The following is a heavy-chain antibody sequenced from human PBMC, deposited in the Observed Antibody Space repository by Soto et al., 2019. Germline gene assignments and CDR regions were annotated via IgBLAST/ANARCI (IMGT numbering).Heavy chain of an antibody. CDR3: AKRGLRMVDDAFDI. CDR2: ISYDGSNK. D-gene: IGHD2-15*01. J-gene: IGHJ3*02. V-gene: IGHV3-30*18. CDR1: GFTFSSYG. Sequence: PGGSLRLSCAASGFTFSSYGMHWVRQAPGKGLEWVAFISYDGSNKYYADSVKGRFTISRDNSKNTLYLQMNSLRAEDTAVYYCAKRGLRMVDDAFDIWGQGTTVTVS.